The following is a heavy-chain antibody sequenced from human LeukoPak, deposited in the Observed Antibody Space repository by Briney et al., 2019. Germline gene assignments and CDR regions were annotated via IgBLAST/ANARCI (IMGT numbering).Heavy chain of an antibody. Sequence: SETLSLTCIVSGASISNYYWSWIRQPAGKGPEWIGRIYNGGSTNYNSSLRSRITMSLDTSKNQFSLKLTSETAADTAVYYCARFGGSGDTRGYFDNWGQGTLVTVSS. CDR2: IYNGGST. CDR1: GASISNYY. J-gene: IGHJ4*02. CDR3: ARFGGSGDTRGYFDN. D-gene: IGHD2-15*01. V-gene: IGHV4-4*07.